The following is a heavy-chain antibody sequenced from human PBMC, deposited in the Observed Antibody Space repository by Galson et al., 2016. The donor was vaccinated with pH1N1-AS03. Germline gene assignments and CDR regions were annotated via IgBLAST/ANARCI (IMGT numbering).Heavy chain of an antibody. J-gene: IGHJ5*01. Sequence: SETLSLTCSVSSFSISVGYYWGWIRQPPGKGLEWIGSVYRNGNTYYNPSLESRVTMSVDTSKNLFSLRLSSVTATDTAVYYCARVCDYSFGWCDSWGQGTLVTVSS. V-gene: IGHV4-38-2*02. CDR2: VYRNGNT. CDR3: ARVCDYSFGWCDS. D-gene: IGHD4/OR15-4a*01. CDR1: SFSISVGYY.